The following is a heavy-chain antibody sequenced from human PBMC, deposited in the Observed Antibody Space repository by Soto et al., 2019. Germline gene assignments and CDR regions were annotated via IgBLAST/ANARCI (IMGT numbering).Heavy chain of an antibody. V-gene: IGHV1-46*01. J-gene: IGHJ6*02. CDR1: GYTFTSYY. CDR2: INPSGGST. CDR3: ARDFSVETGTQLYYYYGMDV. D-gene: IGHD1-7*01. Sequence: ASVKVSCKASGYTFTSYYMHWVRQAPGQGLEWMGIINPSGGSTSYAQKFQGRVTMTRDTSTSTVYMELSSLRSEDTAVYYCARDFSVETGTQLYYYYGMDVWGQVTTVTVSS.